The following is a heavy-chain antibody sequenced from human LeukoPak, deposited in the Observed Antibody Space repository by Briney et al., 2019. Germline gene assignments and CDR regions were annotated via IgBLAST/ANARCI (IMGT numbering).Heavy chain of an antibody. Sequence: PSETLSLTCTVSGGSISSGGYYWSWIRQHPGKGLEWIGYIYYSGSTYYNPSLKSRVTISVDTSKNQFSLKLSSVTAADTAVYYCARDSRRGTTGFDYWGQGTLVTVSS. V-gene: IGHV4-31*03. CDR1: GGSISSGGYY. D-gene: IGHD1-1*01. CDR3: ARDSRRGTTGFDY. J-gene: IGHJ4*02. CDR2: IYYSGST.